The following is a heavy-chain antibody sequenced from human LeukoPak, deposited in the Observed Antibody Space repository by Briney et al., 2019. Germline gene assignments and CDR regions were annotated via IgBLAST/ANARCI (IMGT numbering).Heavy chain of an antibody. CDR1: GYTFTGYG. J-gene: IGHJ6*02. V-gene: IGHV1-18*01. CDR3: ARAPEDRFWSGYYGSHTYYGMDV. Sequence: ASVKVSCTASGYTFTGYGISWVRQAPGQGLEWMGWISAYNGNTNYAQKLQGRVTMTTDTSTSTAYMGLRSLRSDDTAVYYCARAPEDRFWSGYYGSHTYYGMDVWGQGTTVTVSS. D-gene: IGHD3-3*01. CDR2: ISAYNGNT.